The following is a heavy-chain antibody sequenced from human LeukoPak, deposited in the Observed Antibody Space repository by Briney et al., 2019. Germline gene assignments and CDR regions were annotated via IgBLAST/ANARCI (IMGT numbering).Heavy chain of an antibody. V-gene: IGHV1-69*13. CDR1: GGTFSSCA. J-gene: IGHJ4*02. CDR3: ARKTTIFGVVITDY. CDR2: IIPIFGTA. Sequence: SVKVSCKASGGTFSSCAISWVRQAPGQGLEWMGGIIPIFGTANYAQKFQGRVTITADESTSTAYMELSSLRSEDTAAYYCARKTTIFGVVITDYWGQGTLVTVSS. D-gene: IGHD3-3*01.